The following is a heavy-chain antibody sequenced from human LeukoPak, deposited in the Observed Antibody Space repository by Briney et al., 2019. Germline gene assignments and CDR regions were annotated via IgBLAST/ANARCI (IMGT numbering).Heavy chain of an antibody. J-gene: IGHJ4*02. Sequence: GGSLRLSCAASGFTFSSYAMSWVRQAPGKGLEWVSAISGSGGSTYYADSVKGRFTISRDNAKNSLYLQMNSLRAEDTAVYYCAKGDFYYDFWSGFSDFDYWGQGTLVTVSS. CDR1: GFTFSSYA. V-gene: IGHV3-23*01. D-gene: IGHD3-3*01. CDR3: AKGDFYYDFWSGFSDFDY. CDR2: ISGSGGST.